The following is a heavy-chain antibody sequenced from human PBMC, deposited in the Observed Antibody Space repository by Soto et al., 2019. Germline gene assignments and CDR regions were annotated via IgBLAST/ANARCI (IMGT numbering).Heavy chain of an antibody. CDR3: GRVVEGATRHTDLDS. CDR1: GVSIHNSHSF. CDR2: VYYSGGA. J-gene: IGHJ5*01. Sequence: SSETLSLTCTVSGVSIHNSHSFWGWIRQPPGKGLEFIGTVYYSGGAHYNSSLKSRVTISVDTANNQVSLRMRSLTAADTAVYYCGRVVEGATRHTDLDSWGQGTQVTVSS. V-gene: IGHV4-39*01. D-gene: IGHD2-21*01.